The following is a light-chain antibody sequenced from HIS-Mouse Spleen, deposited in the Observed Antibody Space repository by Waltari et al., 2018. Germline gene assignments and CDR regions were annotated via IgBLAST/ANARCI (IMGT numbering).Light chain of an antibody. CDR2: EGS. CDR3: CSYAGSSFVV. J-gene: IGLJ2*01. V-gene: IGLV2-23*01. CDR1: SRDVGSYTL. Sequence: QSALTQPASVSGSPGQSITISCTGTSRDVGSYTLVSWYQQQPGKAPKLMIYEGSKRPSGVSNRFPGSKSGNTASLTISGLQAEDEADYYCCSYAGSSFVVFGGGTKLTVL.